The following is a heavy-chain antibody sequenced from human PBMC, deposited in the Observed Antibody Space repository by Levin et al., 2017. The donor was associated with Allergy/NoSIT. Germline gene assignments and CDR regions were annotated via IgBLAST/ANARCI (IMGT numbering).Heavy chain of an antibody. CDR1: GGSFSGYY. J-gene: IGHJ4*02. Sequence: NSSETLSLTCAVYGGSFSGYYWSWIRQPPGKGLEWIGEINHSGSTNYNPSLKSRVTISVDTSKNQFSLKLSSVTAADTAVYYCARVKPRYSSSWRGFDYWGQGTLVTVSS. CDR2: INHSGST. V-gene: IGHV4-34*01. D-gene: IGHD6-13*01. CDR3: ARVKPRYSSSWRGFDY.